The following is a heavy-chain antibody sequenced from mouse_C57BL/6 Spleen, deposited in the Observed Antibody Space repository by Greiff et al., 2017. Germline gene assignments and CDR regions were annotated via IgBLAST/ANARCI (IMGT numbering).Heavy chain of an antibody. CDR2: IRSKSNNYAT. Sequence: EVQVVESGGGLVQPKGSLKLSCAASGFSFNTYAMNWVRQAPGKGLEWVARIRSKSNNYATYYADSVKDRFTISRDDSESMLYLQMNNLKTEDTAMYYCVRHERVYAMDYWGQGTSVTVSS. V-gene: IGHV10-1*01. CDR3: VRHERVYAMDY. J-gene: IGHJ4*01. CDR1: GFSFNTYA.